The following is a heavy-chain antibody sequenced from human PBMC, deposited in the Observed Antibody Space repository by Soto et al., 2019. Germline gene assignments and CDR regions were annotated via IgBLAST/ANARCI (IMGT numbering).Heavy chain of an antibody. D-gene: IGHD3-3*01. J-gene: IGHJ4*02. CDR3: AKVFFGVVGPFDY. V-gene: IGHV3-23*01. CDR1: GFTFSSYA. CDR2: ISGTGGNT. Sequence: GGSLRLSCAASGFTFSSYAMTWVRQAPGKGLEWVSAISGTGGNTYYADSVKGRFTISRDNSKNTLYLQMNSLRAEDTAIYYCAKVFFGVVGPFDYWGQGTLVTVSS.